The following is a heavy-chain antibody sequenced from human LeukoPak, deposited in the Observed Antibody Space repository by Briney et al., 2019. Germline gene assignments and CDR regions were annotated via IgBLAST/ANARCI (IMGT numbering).Heavy chain of an antibody. J-gene: IGHJ4*02. CDR2: ISAYNGNT. CDR3: ARVVGKQDFDY. Sequence: GASVKVSCKASGGTFSSYAISWVRQAPGQGLEWMGWISAYNGNTNYAQKLQGRVTMTTDTSTSTAYMELRSLRSDDTAVYYCARVVGKQDFDYWGQGTLVTVSS. V-gene: IGHV1-18*01. D-gene: IGHD1/OR15-1a*01. CDR1: GGTFSSYA.